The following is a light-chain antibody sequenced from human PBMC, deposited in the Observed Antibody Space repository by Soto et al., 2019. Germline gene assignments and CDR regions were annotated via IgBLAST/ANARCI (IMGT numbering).Light chain of an antibody. V-gene: IGKV3-11*01. CDR3: PQRSNWPAT. CDR1: QRVGSNY. Sequence: EVGLSLSVAAVSLSPGERATLSCRASQRVGSNYLAWYQQNPGQPPRLLIHGASNRATGIPARFSGSGSGTDFTLTLTSLEPEDFAVYYSPQRSNWPATSGQGTKLDNK. J-gene: IGKJ1*01. CDR2: GAS.